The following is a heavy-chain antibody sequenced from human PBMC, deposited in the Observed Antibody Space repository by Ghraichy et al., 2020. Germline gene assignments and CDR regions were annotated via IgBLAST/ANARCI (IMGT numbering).Heavy chain of an antibody. CDR3: AIAGITLDSSGYYYVGFYAFDI. Sequence: SETLSLTCTVSGGSISRSSYYWGWIRQPPGKGLEWIGSIYYSGSTYYNPSLKSRVTISVDTSKNQFSLKLSSVTAADTAVYYCAIAGITLDSSGYYYVGFYAFDIWGQGTMVTVSS. CDR2: IYYSGST. V-gene: IGHV4-39*01. J-gene: IGHJ3*02. D-gene: IGHD3-22*01. CDR1: GGSISRSSYY.